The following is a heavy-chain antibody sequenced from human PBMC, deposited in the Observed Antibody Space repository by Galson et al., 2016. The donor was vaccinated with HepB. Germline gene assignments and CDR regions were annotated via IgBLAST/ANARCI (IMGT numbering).Heavy chain of an antibody. V-gene: IGHV4-39*01. Sequence: TLSLTCTVSGGSIINRGHNWGWIRQPPGKGLEWLGSVWHGGSKYDNPSLRSRVTLSVDTSKNQSSLKLNSVSAADTAVYFCARGGFGHTYGFDSFDLWGQGTTVIVSS. CDR1: GGSIINRGHN. D-gene: IGHD5-18*01. CDR3: ARGGFGHTYGFDSFDL. J-gene: IGHJ3*01. CDR2: VWHGGSK.